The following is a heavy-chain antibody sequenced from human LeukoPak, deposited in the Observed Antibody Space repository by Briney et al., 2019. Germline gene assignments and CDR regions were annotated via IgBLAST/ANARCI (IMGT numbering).Heavy chain of an antibody. J-gene: IGHJ6*02. CDR2: VSASGLST. Sequence: PGGSLRLSCAASGFTFSSYSMSWVRQSPGKGLEWVSSVSASGLSTYYADSVKGRFTISRDNAKKSLYLQMNGLRVGDTAVYYCARERRVYGDTEWGLPHYFYGMDVWGQGATVTVSS. CDR1: GFTFSSYS. D-gene: IGHD4-17*01. V-gene: IGHV3-23*01. CDR3: ARERRVYGDTEWGLPHYFYGMDV.